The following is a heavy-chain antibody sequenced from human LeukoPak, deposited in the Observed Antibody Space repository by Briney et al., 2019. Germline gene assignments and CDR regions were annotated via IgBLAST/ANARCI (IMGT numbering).Heavy chain of an antibody. CDR1: GLIVSSNY. CDR3: ARALNGFDI. CDR2: IYSGGSI. V-gene: IGHV3-53*01. J-gene: IGHJ3*02. Sequence: SGGSLRLSCAAPGLIVSSNYMTWVRQAPGKGLEWVSVIYSGGSIYYADSVKGRFTISRDNSRNTLYLQMNSLRAEDTAVYYCARALNGFDIWGPGTLVTVSS.